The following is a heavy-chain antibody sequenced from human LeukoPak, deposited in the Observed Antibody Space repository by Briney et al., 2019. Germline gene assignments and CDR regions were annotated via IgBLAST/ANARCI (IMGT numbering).Heavy chain of an antibody. V-gene: IGHV3-15*07. Sequence: GGSLRLSCATSGFSFYNAWMNWVRQAPGKGLEWVGRIRSNSDGGTMDYAAPVKGRFTLSRDDSKDTLYLQMNSLQTEDTAVYYCARDFYDGTWGQGTLVTVSS. CDR2: IRSNSDGGTM. CDR3: ARDFYDGT. CDR1: GFSFYNAW. J-gene: IGHJ5*02. D-gene: IGHD2/OR15-2a*01.